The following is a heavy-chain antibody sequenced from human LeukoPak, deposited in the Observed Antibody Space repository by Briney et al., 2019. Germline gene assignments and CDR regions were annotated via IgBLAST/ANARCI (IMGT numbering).Heavy chain of an antibody. V-gene: IGHV3-30*02. Sequence: GGSLRLSCAASGFTFSSYGMHWVRQAPGKGLEWVAFMRYDENNKYYADSVKGRFTISRDNAKNSLFLQMNSLTAEDTALYYCAKDLGSSVIFYYFDYWGQGTLVTVSS. D-gene: IGHD3/OR15-3a*01. CDR1: GFTFSSYG. J-gene: IGHJ4*02. CDR3: AKDLGSSVIFYYFDY. CDR2: MRYDENNK.